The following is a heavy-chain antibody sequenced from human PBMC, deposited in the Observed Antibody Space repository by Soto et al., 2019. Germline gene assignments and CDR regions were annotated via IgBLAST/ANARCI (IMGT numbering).Heavy chain of an antibody. CDR1: VFTFSNYG. Sequence: PRGSLRVSCVTSVFTFSNYGMRWVRQAPGKGLEWVAVISYDGNNKYYADSVKGRFTISRDNSKNTLFLQMNNPRGEDTAVYYCAKSPSLADYYGMDVWGQGTTVTVSS. CDR2: ISYDGNNK. CDR3: AKSPSLADYYGMDV. J-gene: IGHJ6*02. V-gene: IGHV3-30*18. D-gene: IGHD6-13*01.